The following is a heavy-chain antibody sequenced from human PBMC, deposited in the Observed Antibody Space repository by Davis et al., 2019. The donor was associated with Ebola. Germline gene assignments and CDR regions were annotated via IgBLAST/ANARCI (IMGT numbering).Heavy chain of an antibody. CDR1: GFTFSSYG. CDR3: ARDLVRLHMDV. Sequence: GESLKISCAASGFTFSSYGMHWVRQAPGKGLEWVAVILYDGSNKYYADSVKGRFTISRDNSKNTLYLQMNSLRAEDTAVYYCARDLVRLHMDVWGQGTTVTVSS. J-gene: IGHJ6*02. D-gene: IGHD4-11*01. V-gene: IGHV3-30*03. CDR2: ILYDGSNK.